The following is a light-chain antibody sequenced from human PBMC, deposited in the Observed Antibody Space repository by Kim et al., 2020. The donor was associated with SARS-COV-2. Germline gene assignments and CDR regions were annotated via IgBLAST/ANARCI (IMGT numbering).Light chain of an antibody. J-gene: IGKJ3*01. CDR2: AAT. CDR1: QGISNY. CDR3: QMYNHAPRT. Sequence: DLQMTQSPSSLSASVGDRVTITCRASQGISNYLAWYQQRPGKPPSLLIYAATFLQSGVPSRFNGTGSGTDFTLTINGLQPEDVATYYCQMYNHAPRTFGPGTKVDIK. V-gene: IGKV1-27*01.